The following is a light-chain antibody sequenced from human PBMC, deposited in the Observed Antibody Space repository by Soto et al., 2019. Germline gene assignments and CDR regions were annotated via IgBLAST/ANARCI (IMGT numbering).Light chain of an antibody. V-gene: IGKV3-20*01. J-gene: IGKJ1*01. Sequence: EIVLTQSPATLSVSPGERATLSCRASQSINNNYLAWYQQKPGQAPRLLIYGASSRATGVPDRFSGSGSGTDFTLTISRLEPEDFAMYYCQQYLYSRTFGQGIKVDIK. CDR1: QSINNNY. CDR2: GAS. CDR3: QQYLYSRT.